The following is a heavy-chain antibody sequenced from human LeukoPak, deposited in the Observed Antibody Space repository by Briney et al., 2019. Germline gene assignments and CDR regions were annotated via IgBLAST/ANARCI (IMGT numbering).Heavy chain of an antibody. CDR1: GFIISSNY. V-gene: IGHV3-66*01. J-gene: IGHJ4*02. D-gene: IGHD6-25*01. Sequence: GGSLRLSCAASGFIISSNYMSWVRQATGKGLEWVSVIYTGGSTYYADSVKGRFTISRDNSKNTLYLQMNSLRAEDTAVYYCARVRSGEYFDYWGQGTLVTVSS. CDR2: IYTGGST. CDR3: ARVRSGEYFDY.